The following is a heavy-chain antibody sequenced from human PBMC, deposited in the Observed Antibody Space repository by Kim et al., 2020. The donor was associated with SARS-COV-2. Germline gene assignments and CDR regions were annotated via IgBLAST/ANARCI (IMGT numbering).Heavy chain of an antibody. V-gene: IGHV4-59*01. J-gene: IGHJ4*02. Sequence: SETLSLTCTVAGGSISSYYWSWIRQPPGKGLEWIGYIYYSGSTNYNPSLKRRVTISVDTSKNQFSLKLSSVTAADTAVYYCARAFGGVIVELDYWGQGTLVTVSS. CDR3: ARAFGGVIVELDY. CDR1: GGSISSYY. CDR2: IYYSGST. D-gene: IGHD3-16*02.